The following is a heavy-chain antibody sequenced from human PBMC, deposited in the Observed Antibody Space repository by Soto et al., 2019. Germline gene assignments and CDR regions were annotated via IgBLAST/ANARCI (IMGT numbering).Heavy chain of an antibody. CDR1: AFTFSSYA. J-gene: IGHJ4*02. CDR2: ISASGGST. Sequence: EVQLLESGGGLVQPGGSLRLSCAASAFTFSSYAMSWVRQAPGKGLEWVSAISASGGSTYYADSVKGRFTISRDSSKNTLYLQMNSPRADDTAVYYCAKGSGNSVYNFDNWGQGTLVTVSS. CDR3: AKGSGNSVYNFDN. V-gene: IGHV3-23*01. D-gene: IGHD1-26*01.